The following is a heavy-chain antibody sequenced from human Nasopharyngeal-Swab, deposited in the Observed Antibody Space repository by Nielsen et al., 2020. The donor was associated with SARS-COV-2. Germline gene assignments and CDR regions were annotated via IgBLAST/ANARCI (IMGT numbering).Heavy chain of an antibody. J-gene: IGHJ6*02. V-gene: IGHV1-18*01. CDR3: AREPYYYYDSSGYYHTFGVDV. Sequence: ASVKVSCKASGYTFTSYGISWVRQAPGQGLEWMGWISAYNGNTNYAQKLQGRVTMTTDTSTSTAYMELRSLRSDDTAVYYCAREPYYYYDSSGYYHTFGVDVWGQGTTVTVSS. CDR2: ISAYNGNT. D-gene: IGHD3-22*01. CDR1: GYTFTSYG.